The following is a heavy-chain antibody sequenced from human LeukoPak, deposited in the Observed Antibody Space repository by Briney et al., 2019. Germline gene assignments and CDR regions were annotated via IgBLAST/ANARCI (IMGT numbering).Heavy chain of an antibody. J-gene: IGHJ4*02. D-gene: IGHD6-13*01. V-gene: IGHV4-59*01. CDR2: IYYSGST. Sequence: SETLSLTCTVSGGSISSYYWSWIRQPPGKGLEWIGYIYYSGSTNYNPSLKSRVTISVDTSKNQFSPKLSSVTAADTAVYYCARLSSSWDSGYFDYWGQGTLVTVSS. CDR1: GGSISSYY. CDR3: ARLSSSWDSGYFDY.